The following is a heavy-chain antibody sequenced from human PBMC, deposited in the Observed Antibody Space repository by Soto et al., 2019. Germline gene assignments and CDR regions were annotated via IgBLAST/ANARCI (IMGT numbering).Heavy chain of an antibody. D-gene: IGHD5-12*01. V-gene: IGHV5-10-1*01. Sequence: PGESLKISCKGSGYSFTSHWISWVRQMPGKGLEWMGRIDPSDSYTNYSPSFQGHVTISADKSISTAYLQWSSLKASDTAMYYCARLVGGYATIDYWGQGALVTVSS. J-gene: IGHJ4*02. CDR1: GYSFTSHW. CDR3: ARLVGGYATIDY. CDR2: IDPSDSYT.